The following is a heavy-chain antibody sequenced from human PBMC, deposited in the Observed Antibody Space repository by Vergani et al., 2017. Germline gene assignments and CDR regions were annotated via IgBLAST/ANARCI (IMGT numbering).Heavy chain of an antibody. D-gene: IGHD1-26*01. CDR1: GGSISSSSYY. V-gene: IGHV4-39*01. CDR3: ARQGAETNWFDP. J-gene: IGHJ5*02. CDR2: IYYSGST. Sequence: QVQLQESGPGLVKPSGTLSLTCAVSGGSISSSSYYWGWIRQPPGKGLEWIGSIYYSGSTYYNPSLKSRVTISVDTSKNQFSLKLSSVTAADTAVYYCARQGAETNWFDPWGQGTLVTVSS.